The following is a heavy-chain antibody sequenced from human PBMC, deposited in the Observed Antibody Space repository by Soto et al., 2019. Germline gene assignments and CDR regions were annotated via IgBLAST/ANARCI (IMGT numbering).Heavy chain of an antibody. CDR1: GFTFSSYA. J-gene: IGHJ4*02. CDR2: IRGSGGST. Sequence: GGSLRLSCAASGFTFSSYAMSWVRQAPGKGLEWVSAIRGSGGSTYYADSVKGRFTISRDNSKNTLYLQMNSLRAEDTAVYYCAKDPGSYYYDSSGYYFDYWGQGTLVTVSS. CDR3: AKDPGSYYYDSSGYYFDY. V-gene: IGHV3-23*01. D-gene: IGHD3-22*01.